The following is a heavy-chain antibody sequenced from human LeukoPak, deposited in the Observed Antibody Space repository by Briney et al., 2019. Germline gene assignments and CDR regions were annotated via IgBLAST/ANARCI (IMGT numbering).Heavy chain of an antibody. CDR3: ARGVGRKSTSWFDP. CDR1: GGSISSYY. V-gene: IGHV4-59*01. D-gene: IGHD5/OR15-5a*01. Sequence: SETLSLTCTVSGGSISSYYWSWLRQPPGKGLEWIGYIYYSGSTNYNPSLKSRVTISVDTSKNQFSLKLSSVTAADTTAYYCARGVGRKSTSWFDPWGQGTLVTVSS. CDR2: IYYSGST. J-gene: IGHJ5*02.